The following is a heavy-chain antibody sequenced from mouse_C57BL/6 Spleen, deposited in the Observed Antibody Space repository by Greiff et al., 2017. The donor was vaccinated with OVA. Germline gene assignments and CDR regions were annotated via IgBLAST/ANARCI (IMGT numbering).Heavy chain of an antibody. Sequence: QVQLQQSGAELVRPGSSVKLSCKASGYTFTSYWMDWVKQRPGQGLEWIGNIYPSDSETHYNQKFKNKATLTVDKSSSTAYMQLSSLTSEDSAVYYGARDYYGSSHWYFDVWGTGTTVTVSS. J-gene: IGHJ1*03. CDR3: ARDYYGSSHWYFDV. D-gene: IGHD1-1*01. CDR1: GYTFTSYW. V-gene: IGHV1-61*01. CDR2: IYPSDSET.